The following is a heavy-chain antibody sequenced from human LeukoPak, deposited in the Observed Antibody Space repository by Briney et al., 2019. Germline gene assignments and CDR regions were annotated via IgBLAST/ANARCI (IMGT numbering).Heavy chain of an antibody. CDR1: GFTFSSYA. V-gene: IGHV3-23*01. J-gene: IGHJ4*02. CDR3: AKQSSTAYFEY. Sequence: GGSLRVSCAASGFTFSSYAMSWVRQAPGKGLEWVSAVSGSDGSTYYADSVKGRFTMSRDNSKNMLYLQMNSLRAEDTAVYYCAKQSSTAYFEYWGQGTLVTVSS. D-gene: IGHD2-21*01. CDR2: VSGSDGST.